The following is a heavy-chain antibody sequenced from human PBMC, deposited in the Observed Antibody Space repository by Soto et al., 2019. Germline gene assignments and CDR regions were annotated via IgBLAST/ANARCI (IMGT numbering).Heavy chain of an antibody. CDR3: ARVRLYSGYDRYDY. D-gene: IGHD5-12*01. Sequence: EVQLVESGGGLVQPRGSLRLSCAASGFTVSSNYMSWVRQAPGKGLEWVSVIYSGGSTYYADSVKGRFTISRDNSKNTLYLQMNSLRAEDTAVYYCARVRLYSGYDRYDYWGQGTLVTVSS. J-gene: IGHJ4*02. CDR1: GFTVSSNY. CDR2: IYSGGST. V-gene: IGHV3-66*01.